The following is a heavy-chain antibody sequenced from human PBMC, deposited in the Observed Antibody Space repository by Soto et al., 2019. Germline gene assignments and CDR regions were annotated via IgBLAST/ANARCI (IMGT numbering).Heavy chain of an antibody. CDR1: GGSISSYY. V-gene: IGHV4-59*08. CDR3: ARQGFGPLHGLVDV. Sequence: QVQLQESGPGLVKPSETLSLSCTVSGGSISSYYWSWFRQSPGKRMEWIGYVHHSWGSSYNPSLQSRVAISLDTSKSQSSLKVTSVTATDTAVYYCARQGFGPLHGLVDVWGQWTTVTVSS. D-gene: IGHD3-10*01. CDR2: VHHSWGS. J-gene: IGHJ6*02.